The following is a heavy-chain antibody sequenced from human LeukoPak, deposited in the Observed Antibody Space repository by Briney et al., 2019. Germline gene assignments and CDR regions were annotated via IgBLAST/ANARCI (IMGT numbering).Heavy chain of an antibody. Sequence: PGGSLRLSCAASGFTFDDYGMSWVRQAPGKGLEWVSGINWNGGSTGYADSVKGRFTISRDNAKNSLYLQMNSLRAEDTALYYCARHRYSSTTSCYTAHWFDPSGQGTLVTVSS. J-gene: IGHJ5*02. CDR1: GFTFDDYG. D-gene: IGHD2-2*02. V-gene: IGHV3-20*04. CDR3: ARHRYSSTTSCYTAHWFDP. CDR2: INWNGGST.